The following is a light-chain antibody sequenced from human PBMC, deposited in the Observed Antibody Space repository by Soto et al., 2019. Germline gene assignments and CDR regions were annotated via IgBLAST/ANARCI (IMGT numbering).Light chain of an antibody. Sequence: QSVLTQPHSVSAAPGQKVTISCSGGSSNIGNNYVSWYQQLPGTAPKLLIYDNNKRPSGIPDRFSGSKSGTSATLGITGLQTGDEADYYCGTWDNSLSAGVLGTGTKVTVL. V-gene: IGLV1-51*01. CDR2: DNN. J-gene: IGLJ1*01. CDR1: SSNIGNNY. CDR3: GTWDNSLSAGV.